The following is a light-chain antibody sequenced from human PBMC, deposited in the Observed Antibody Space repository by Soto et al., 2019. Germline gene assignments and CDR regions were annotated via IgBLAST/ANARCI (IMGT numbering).Light chain of an antibody. CDR3: QQYNNWPPIT. J-gene: IGKJ3*01. V-gene: IGKV3D-15*01. CDR1: QSVSNN. CDR2: GAS. Sequence: EIVMTQSPATLSVSPGERATLSCRASQSVSNNLAWYQQKPGQAPRLVIYGASTRATGIPARFSGSGSGTDFTLTISSLQSEDFAVYYRQQYNNWPPITFGPGTKVDI.